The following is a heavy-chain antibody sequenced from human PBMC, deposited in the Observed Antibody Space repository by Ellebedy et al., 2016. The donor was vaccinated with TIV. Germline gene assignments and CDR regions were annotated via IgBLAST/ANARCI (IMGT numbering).Heavy chain of an antibody. CDR2: ISSSGNGI. Sequence: GESLKISXAASGFTFSSHSMTWVRQAPGKGLEWVSYISSSGNGIHYAESVKGRFTISRDNSKNTLYLQMNSLRAEDTAVYYCASPYRGRFDYWGPGTLVTVSS. D-gene: IGHD3-16*01. V-gene: IGHV3-48*01. J-gene: IGHJ4*02. CDR3: ASPYRGRFDY. CDR1: GFTFSSHS.